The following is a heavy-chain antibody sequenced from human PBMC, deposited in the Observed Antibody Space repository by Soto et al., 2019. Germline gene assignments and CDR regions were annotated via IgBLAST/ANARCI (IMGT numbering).Heavy chain of an antibody. D-gene: IGHD6-19*01. CDR3: ARGGAGRRSGRMGAFDI. CDR1: GLTFSDYD. J-gene: IGHJ3*02. V-gene: IGHV3-11*01. CDR2: ISTSGSTI. Sequence: GGSLRICCAASGLTFSDYDMTWIRQAPGEGLEWVSYISTSGSTIYYADSVKGRFTISRDNAKNSLYLQMNSLRAEDTAVYYCARGGAGRRSGRMGAFDIWGQGTMVTVSS.